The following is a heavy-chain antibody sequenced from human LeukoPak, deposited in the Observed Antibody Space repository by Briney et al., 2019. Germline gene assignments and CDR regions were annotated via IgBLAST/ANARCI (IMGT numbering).Heavy chain of an antibody. V-gene: IGHV3-7*01. J-gene: IGHJ4*02. CDR1: GFTFTSYW. D-gene: IGHD1-14*01. Sequence: PGGSLRLSCAASGFTFTSYWMNWVRQAPGMGLEWVANIKQDGSEKDYVDSVKGRFTISRDNAKNSLYLQMNSLRAEDTAVYYCARDPDRDGVDYWGQGTLVTVSS. CDR2: IKQDGSEK. CDR3: ARDPDRDGVDY.